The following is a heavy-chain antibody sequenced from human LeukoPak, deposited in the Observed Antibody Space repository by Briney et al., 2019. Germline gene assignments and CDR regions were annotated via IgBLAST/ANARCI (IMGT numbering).Heavy chain of an antibody. CDR3: DRGYSIDY. D-gene: IGHD6-13*01. Sequence: GRSLRLSCAASGFTFSSYAMHRVRQAPGKGLEWVAIISYDGSNKYYADSVKGRFTISRDNSKNTLYLQMNSLRAEDTAVYYCDRGYSIDYWGQGTLVTVSS. CDR1: GFTFSSYA. J-gene: IGHJ4*02. V-gene: IGHV3-30-3*01. CDR2: ISYDGSNK.